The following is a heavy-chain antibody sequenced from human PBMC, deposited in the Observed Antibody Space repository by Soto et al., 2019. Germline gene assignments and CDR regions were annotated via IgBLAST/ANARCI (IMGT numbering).Heavy chain of an antibody. CDR3: ARDPKSRRGMGV. V-gene: IGHV3-21*01. J-gene: IGHJ6*03. CDR2: ISSSSSYI. Sequence: PVGSLRLSCAASGFTFSSYSMNWVRQAPGKGLEWVSSISSSSSYIYYADSVKGRFTISRDNAKNSLYLQMNSLRAEDTAVYYCARDPKSRRGMGVWGKGTTVTVSS. CDR1: GFTFSSYS. D-gene: IGHD3-10*01.